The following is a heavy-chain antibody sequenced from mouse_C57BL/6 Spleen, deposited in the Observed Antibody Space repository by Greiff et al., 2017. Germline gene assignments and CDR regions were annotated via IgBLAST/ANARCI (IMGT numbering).Heavy chain of an antibody. D-gene: IGHD2-4*01. Sequence: VQLQQSGPELVKPGASVKISCKASGYAFSSSWMNWVKQRPGKGLEWIGRIYPGDGDTNFTGMFKGQATLTADKSSSTAYMQLSSLTSEDSAVYFGAREGGYDYDGAWFAYWGQGTLVTVSA. V-gene: IGHV1-82*01. CDR3: AREGGYDYDGAWFAY. J-gene: IGHJ3*01. CDR2: IYPGDGDT. CDR1: GYAFSSSW.